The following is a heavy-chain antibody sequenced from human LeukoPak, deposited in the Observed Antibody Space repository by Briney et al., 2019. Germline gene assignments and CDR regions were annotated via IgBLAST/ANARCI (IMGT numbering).Heavy chain of an antibody. CDR3: VHARGYCSSTTCYTPFDI. CDR2: ISGSGGST. Sequence: PGGSLRLSCAASGFTFSSYAMSRVRQGPGKGLEWVAGISGSGGSTYYADSVKDRFTISRDNSKNTLYLQMNSLRAEDTAVYYCVHARGYCSSTTCYTPFDIWGQGTMVTVSS. V-gene: IGHV3-23*01. D-gene: IGHD2-2*02. CDR1: GFTFSSYA. J-gene: IGHJ3*02.